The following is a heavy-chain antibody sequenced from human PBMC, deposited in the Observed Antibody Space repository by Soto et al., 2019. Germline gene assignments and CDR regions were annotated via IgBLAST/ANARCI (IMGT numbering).Heavy chain of an antibody. D-gene: IGHD1-26*01. V-gene: IGHV3-30*18. Sequence: QVQLVESGGGVVQPGRSLRLSCAASGFTFSSYGMHWVRQAPGKGLEWVAVISYDGSNKYYADSVKGRFTISRDNSKNTLYLQMNSLRAEDTAVYYCAKDVVVGATPGLGDYYYYYGMDVWGQGTTVRLL. J-gene: IGHJ6*02. CDR1: GFTFSSYG. CDR2: ISYDGSNK. CDR3: AKDVVVGATPGLGDYYYYYGMDV.